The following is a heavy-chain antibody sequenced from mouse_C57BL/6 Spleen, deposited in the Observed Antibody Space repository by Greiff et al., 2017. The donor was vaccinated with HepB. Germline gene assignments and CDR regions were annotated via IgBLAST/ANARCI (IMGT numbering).Heavy chain of an antibody. CDR1: GFTFNTYA. J-gene: IGHJ2*01. V-gene: IGHV10-3*01. CDR3: VREHLIYYDYDENYFDY. Sequence: EVHLVESGGGLVQPKGSLKLSCAASGFTFNTYAMHWVRQAPGKGLEWVARIRSKSSNYATYYADSVKDRFTISRDDSQSMLYLQMNNLKTEDTAMYYCVREHLIYYDYDENYFDYWGQGTTLTVSS. CDR2: IRSKSSNYAT. D-gene: IGHD2-4*01.